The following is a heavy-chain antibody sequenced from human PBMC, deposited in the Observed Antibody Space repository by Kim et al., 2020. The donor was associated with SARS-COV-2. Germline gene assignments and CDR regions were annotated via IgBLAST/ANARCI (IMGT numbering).Heavy chain of an antibody. V-gene: IGHV3-23*01. CDR2: ISGSGGST. Sequence: GGSLRLSCAASGFTFSSYAMSWVRQAPGKGLEWVSAISGSGGSTYYADSVKGRFTISRDNSKNTLYLQMNSLRAEDTAVYYCAKVSDYYDSSGYPNYGMDVWGQGTTVTVSS. CDR3: AKVSDYYDSSGYPNYGMDV. CDR1: GFTFSSYA. J-gene: IGHJ6*02. D-gene: IGHD3-22*01.